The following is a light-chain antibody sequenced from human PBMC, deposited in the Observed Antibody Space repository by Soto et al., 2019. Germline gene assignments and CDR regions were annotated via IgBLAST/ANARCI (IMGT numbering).Light chain of an antibody. CDR2: KAS. J-gene: IGKJ1*01. CDR3: QQYNSYSWT. V-gene: IGKV1-5*03. Sequence: DIQMTQSPSTLSAPVGDRVTITCRASQSIRSWLAWYQQKPGKAPKLLIYKASSLESGVPPRFSGSGSGTEFTLTISSLQPDDSATYYCQQYNSYSWTFGQGTKVEIK. CDR1: QSIRSW.